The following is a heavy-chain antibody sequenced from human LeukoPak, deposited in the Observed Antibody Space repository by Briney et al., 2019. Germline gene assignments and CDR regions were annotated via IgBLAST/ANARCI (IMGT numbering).Heavy chain of an antibody. Sequence: AETLPLTCTVSGGSIISYYWTWIRQPPGKGLEWIGYIYYTGSTKYNPSLKSRVTISVDTSKNQFSLTLSSVTAADTAVYYCARDGRGYSYGVGFDPWGEGTLVTVSS. V-gene: IGHV4-59*01. CDR3: ARDGRGYSYGVGFDP. J-gene: IGHJ5*02. D-gene: IGHD5-18*01. CDR2: IYYTGST. CDR1: GGSIISYY.